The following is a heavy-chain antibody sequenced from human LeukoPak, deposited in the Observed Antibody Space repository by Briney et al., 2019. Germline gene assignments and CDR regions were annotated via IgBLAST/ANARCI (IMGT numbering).Heavy chain of an antibody. CDR1: GFTFSSYA. CDR3: VAGYCSSASCPMGAEYFQH. J-gene: IGHJ1*01. D-gene: IGHD2-2*01. V-gene: IGHV3-64D*06. Sequence: GGPLRLSCSASGFTFSSYAMHWVRQAPGKGLEYVSAISSNGGSTYYADSVKGRFTISRDNSKNTLYLQLSRLRPEDTAVYYCVAGYCSSASCPMGAEYFQHWGQGTLVTVSS. CDR2: ISSNGGST.